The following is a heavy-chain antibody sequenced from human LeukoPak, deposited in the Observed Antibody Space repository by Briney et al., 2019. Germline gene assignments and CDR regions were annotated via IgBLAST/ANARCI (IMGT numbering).Heavy chain of an antibody. CDR1: SGSITSGSFY. V-gene: IGHV4-61*02. D-gene: IGHD1-26*01. CDR3: ARFSGGSYRGGFDY. Sequence: PSETLFLTCTVSSGSITSGSFYWSWVRQPAGKGLEWIGRISTSGTTNYNPSLTSRVTISVDASKNQFSLKLNSVTAADTAVYYCARFSGGSYRGGFDYWGQGYLVTVSS. CDR2: ISTSGTT. J-gene: IGHJ4*02.